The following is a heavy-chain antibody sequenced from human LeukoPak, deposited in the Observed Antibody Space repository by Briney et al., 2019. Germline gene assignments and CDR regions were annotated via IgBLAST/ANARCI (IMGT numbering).Heavy chain of an antibody. V-gene: IGHV4-39*06. D-gene: IGHD3-22*01. Sequence: SETLSLTCTVSDCSISGTNYYWAWFRQPPGKGPEWSGNIHHRGTVYYNPFIKNRVTISVDTSKKQFPLNLMSVTAADTAVYFCARVTQYDTSAYSRNYYYVDVWGKGTTVTVSS. CDR2: IHHRGTV. CDR3: ARVTQYDTSAYSRNYYYVDV. CDR1: DCSISGTNYY. J-gene: IGHJ6*03.